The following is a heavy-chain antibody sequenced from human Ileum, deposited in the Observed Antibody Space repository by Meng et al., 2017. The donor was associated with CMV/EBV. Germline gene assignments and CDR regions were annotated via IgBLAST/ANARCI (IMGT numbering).Heavy chain of an antibody. Sequence: GESLRLSCAASGFTFSNYWMHWVRQAPGKGLVWVSRINNDGSTTTYADSVKGRFTISRDNAKNTLCLQMNSLRAEDTAVYYCARGYSGSYRIDYWGQGTLVTVSS. D-gene: IGHD1-26*01. J-gene: IGHJ4*02. CDR1: GFTFSNYW. V-gene: IGHV3-74*01. CDR3: ARGYSGSYRIDY. CDR2: INNDGSTT.